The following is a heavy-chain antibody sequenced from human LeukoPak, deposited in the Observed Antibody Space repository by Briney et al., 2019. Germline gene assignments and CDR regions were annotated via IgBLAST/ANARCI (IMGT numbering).Heavy chain of an antibody. D-gene: IGHD1-1*01. CDR2: INPNSGGT. V-gene: IGHV1-2*02. CDR3: ARSILRGGTTRADY. Sequence: GASVKVSCKASGYTFTGYYMHWVRQAPGQGLEWMGWINPNSGGTNYAQKFQGRVTMTRDTSISTAYMELSRLRSDDTAVYYCARSILRGGTTRADYWGQGTLVTVSS. J-gene: IGHJ4*02. CDR1: GYTFTGYY.